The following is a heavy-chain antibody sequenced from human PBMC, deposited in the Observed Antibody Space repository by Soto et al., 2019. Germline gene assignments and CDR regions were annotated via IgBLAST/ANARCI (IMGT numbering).Heavy chain of an antibody. Sequence: QVQLQESGPGLVKPSQTLSLTCTVSGGSISSGGYYWSWIRQHPGKGLEWIGYIYYSRSTYYNPPXXXRXPRSVDTSKNQFSLKLSSVTAADTAVYYCASGSGSYYSWFDPWGQGTLVTVSS. V-gene: IGHV4-31*03. CDR2: IYYSRST. D-gene: IGHD3-10*01. J-gene: IGHJ5*02. CDR3: ASGSGSYYSWFDP. CDR1: GGSISSGGYY.